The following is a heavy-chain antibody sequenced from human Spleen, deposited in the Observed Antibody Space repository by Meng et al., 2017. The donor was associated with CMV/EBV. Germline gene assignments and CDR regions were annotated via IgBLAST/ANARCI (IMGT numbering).Heavy chain of an antibody. Sequence: SFSGYYWSWIRQPPGKGLEWIGEINHSGSTNYNPSLKSRVTISVDTSKNQFSLKLSSVTAADTAVYYCARGRGWLQRRLGPRRWFDPWGQGTLVTVSS. CDR2: INHSGST. CDR3: ARGRGWLQRRLGPRRWFDP. D-gene: IGHD5-24*01. V-gene: IGHV4-34*01. J-gene: IGHJ5*02. CDR1: SFSGYY.